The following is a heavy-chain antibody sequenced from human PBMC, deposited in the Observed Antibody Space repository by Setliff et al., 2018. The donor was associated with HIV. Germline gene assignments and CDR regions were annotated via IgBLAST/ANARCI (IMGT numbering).Heavy chain of an antibody. Sequence: ASVKVSCKASGYTFTSYYVHFVRQAPGQGPEWMGIINPNGGSTNYAQKFEGRVAMTADTSTNNVHMYLSSLRSEDTAIYYCARDQAYSGSSIAVYWGQGTLVTVSS. V-gene: IGHV1-46*01. J-gene: IGHJ4*02. CDR2: INPNGGST. CDR1: GYTFTSYY. CDR3: ARDQAYSGSSIAVY. D-gene: IGHD1-26*01.